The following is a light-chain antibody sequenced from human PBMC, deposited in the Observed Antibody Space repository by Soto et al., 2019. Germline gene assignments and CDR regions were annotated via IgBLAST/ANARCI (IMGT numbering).Light chain of an antibody. J-gene: IGKJ2*01. Sequence: DIQMIQSPSTLSASVGDRVTITCRASQSIRSWLAWYQQKSGKAPKLLIYKASNLDSGVPPRFTGSGSGTEFTLTISSLQPDDFATYHCQQYSSYPYTFGQGTKVDI. CDR3: QQYSSYPYT. V-gene: IGKV1-5*03. CDR1: QSIRSW. CDR2: KAS.